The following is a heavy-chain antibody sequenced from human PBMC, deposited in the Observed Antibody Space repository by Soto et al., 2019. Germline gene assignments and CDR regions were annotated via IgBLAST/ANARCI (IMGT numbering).Heavy chain of an antibody. D-gene: IGHD4-4*01. J-gene: IGHJ6*03. V-gene: IGHV3-74*01. CDR3: ARAPVPAVTTVTTYYYSYMDV. CDR2: INSDGSST. CDR1: GFTFSSYW. Sequence: GGSLRLSCAASGFTFSSYWMHWVRQAPGKGLVWVSRINSDGSSTSYADSVKGRFTISRDNAKNTLYLQMNSLRAEDTAVYYCARAPVPAVTTVTTYYYSYMDVWGKGTTVTVSS.